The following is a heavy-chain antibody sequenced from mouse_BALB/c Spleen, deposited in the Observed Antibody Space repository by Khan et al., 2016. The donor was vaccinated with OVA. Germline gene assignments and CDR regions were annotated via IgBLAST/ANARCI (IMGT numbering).Heavy chain of an antibody. D-gene: IGHD4-1*01. V-gene: IGHV1-77*01. CDR1: GYTFTDYV. J-gene: IGHJ3*01. CDR2: IYPGSDST. Sequence: QVQLQQSGPELVKPGASVKMSCKASGYTFTDYVMNWVKQRNGQGLEWIGQIYPGSDSTYYNEKFKGKATLTTDRSSNTAYMQLSNLTSEDSAVYFCAREGWDVFAYWGQGTLVTVSA. CDR3: AREGWDVFAY.